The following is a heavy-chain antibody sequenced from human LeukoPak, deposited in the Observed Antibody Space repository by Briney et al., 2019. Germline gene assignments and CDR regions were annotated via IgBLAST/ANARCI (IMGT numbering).Heavy chain of an antibody. J-gene: IGHJ4*02. CDR2: LSGSGGGT. Sequence: QPGGSLRLSCAVSGITLSNYGMSWARQAPGKGLEWVAGLSGSGGGTNYADSVKGRFTLSRDNAKNTLYLQMNSLRAEDTAVYFCAKRGVVIRVILVGFHKEAYYFDSWGQGALVTVSS. CDR3: AKRGVVIRVILVGFHKEAYYFDS. D-gene: IGHD3-10*01. V-gene: IGHV3-23*01. CDR1: GITLSNYG.